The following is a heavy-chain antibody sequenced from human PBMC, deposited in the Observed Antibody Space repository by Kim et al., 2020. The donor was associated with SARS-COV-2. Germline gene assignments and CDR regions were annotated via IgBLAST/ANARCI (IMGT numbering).Heavy chain of an antibody. J-gene: IGHJ4*02. Sequence: GGSLRLSCAASGFTFDDYAMHWVRQAPGKGLEWVSGISWNSGSIGYADSVKGRFTISRDNAKNSLYLQMNSLRAEDTALYYCAKDRAYSGYDGFDYWGQGNPVPLS. D-gene: IGHD5-12*01. CDR2: ISWNSGSI. CDR1: GFTFDDYA. V-gene: IGHV3-9*01. CDR3: AKDRAYSGYDGFDY.